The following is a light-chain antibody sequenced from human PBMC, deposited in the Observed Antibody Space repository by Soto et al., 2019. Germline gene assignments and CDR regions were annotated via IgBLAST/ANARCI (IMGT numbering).Light chain of an antibody. CDR3: CSYVGSDSSFV. V-gene: IGLV2-11*01. J-gene: IGLJ1*01. CDR1: SNDVGGYNF. CDR2: DVN. Sequence: QSALTQPRSLSGSPGQSVTISCTGTSNDVGGYNFVSWYQQHPGKVPKLIIYDVNIRPSGVPDRFSASKSGITASLTISGLQAGDEADCYCCSYVGSDSSFVFGSGTKVTVL.